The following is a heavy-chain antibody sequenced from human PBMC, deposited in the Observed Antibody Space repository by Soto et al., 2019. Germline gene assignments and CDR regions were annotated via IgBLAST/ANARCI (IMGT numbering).Heavy chain of an antibody. V-gene: IGHV1-69*13. D-gene: IGHD2-15*01. CDR1: GGTFSSYA. Sequence: GASVKVSCKASGGTFSSYAISWVRQAPGQGLEWMGGIIPIFGTANYAQKFQGRVTITADESTSTAYMELSSLRSEDTAVYYCATHFAVDIVVVVAADKILAYGMDVWGQGTTVTVSS. CDR2: IIPIFGTA. CDR3: ATHFAVDIVVVVAADKILAYGMDV. J-gene: IGHJ6*02.